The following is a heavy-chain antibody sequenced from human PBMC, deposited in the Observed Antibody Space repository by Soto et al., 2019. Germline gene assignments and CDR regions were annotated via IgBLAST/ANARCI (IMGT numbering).Heavy chain of an antibody. V-gene: IGHV4-31*03. CDR2: IYYSGST. Sequence: SATMSLTCPFSGCSISIGSYYWIWIRQHPGNCLEWIGYIYYSGSTYYNPSLKSRVTISVDTSKNQFSLKLSSVPAADTAVYYCARAWGEGLVNTFYFDYWGQGTLVTVSS. CDR1: GCSISIGSYY. J-gene: IGHJ4*02. D-gene: IGHD6-19*01. CDR3: ARAWGEGLVNTFYFDY.